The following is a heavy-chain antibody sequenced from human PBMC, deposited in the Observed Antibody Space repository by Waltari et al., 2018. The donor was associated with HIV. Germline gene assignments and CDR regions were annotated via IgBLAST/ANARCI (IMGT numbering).Heavy chain of an antibody. D-gene: IGHD1-26*01. Sequence: EVHLVESGGTLVQPGGSLRLSCAASGSPFSSYGMSWVRQAPGKGLEWVANIKQDGSEKNYVASMKGRFTISRDNAKNSLYLQMNSLRVEDTAVYYCARESATSPRYAMDVWGQGTTVTVSS. J-gene: IGHJ6*02. V-gene: IGHV3-7*01. CDR3: ARESATSPRYAMDV. CDR2: IKQDGSEK. CDR1: GSPFSSYG.